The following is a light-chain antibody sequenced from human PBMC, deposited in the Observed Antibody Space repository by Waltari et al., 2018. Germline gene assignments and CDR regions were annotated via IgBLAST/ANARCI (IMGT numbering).Light chain of an antibody. V-gene: IGLV2-8*01. Sequence: QSALTQPPSASGSPGPSVTISCTGTSGALGGYNFVSWYQQHPGKAPKLMIYEVTKRPSGVPDRFSGSKSGNTASLTVSGLQAEDEADYYCSSFAGNNNPYVFGTGTKVSVL. J-gene: IGLJ1*01. CDR3: SSFAGNNNPYV. CDR1: SGALGGYNF. CDR2: EVT.